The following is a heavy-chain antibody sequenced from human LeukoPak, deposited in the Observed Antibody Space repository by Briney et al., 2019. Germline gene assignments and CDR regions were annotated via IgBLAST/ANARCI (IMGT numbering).Heavy chain of an antibody. D-gene: IGHD3-3*01. CDR2: IYYSGST. CDR3: ARHDDFWSGYYYFDY. CDR1: GGSISSYY. V-gene: IGHV4-39*01. Sequence: SETLSLTCTVSGGSISSYYWGWIRQPPGKGLEWIGSIYYSGSTYYNPSLKSRVTISVDTSKNQFSLKLSSVTAADTAVYYCARHDDFWSGYYYFDYWGQGTLVTVSS. J-gene: IGHJ4*02.